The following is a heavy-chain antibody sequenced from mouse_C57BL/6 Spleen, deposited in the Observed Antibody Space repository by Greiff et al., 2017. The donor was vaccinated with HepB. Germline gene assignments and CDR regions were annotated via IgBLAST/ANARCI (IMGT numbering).Heavy chain of an antibody. D-gene: IGHD2-3*01. Sequence: EVQLQQSGAELVRPGASVKLSCTASGFNIKDDYMHWVKQRPEQGLEWIGWIDPENGDTEYASKFQGKATITADTSSNTAYLQLSSLTSEDTAVYYGTTYDGYYWFAYWGQGTLVTVSA. J-gene: IGHJ3*01. CDR2: IDPENGDT. CDR3: TTYDGYYWFAY. CDR1: GFNIKDDY. V-gene: IGHV14-4*01.